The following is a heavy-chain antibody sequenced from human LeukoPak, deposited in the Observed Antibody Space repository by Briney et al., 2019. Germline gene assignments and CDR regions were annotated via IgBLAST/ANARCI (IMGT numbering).Heavy chain of an antibody. V-gene: IGHV4-59*01. CDR2: IYYSGST. CDR3: ARSELLWFGGVNSSFDY. Sequence: PSETLSLTCTGSGGSFSSYYWSWIRQPPGKGLERIWYIYYSGSTNYNPSLKIRVTISLDTSKNPFSLKLRSVAAADTAVYYCARSELLWFGGVNSSFDYWGQGTLVTVSS. D-gene: IGHD3-10*01. J-gene: IGHJ4*02. CDR1: GGSFSSYY.